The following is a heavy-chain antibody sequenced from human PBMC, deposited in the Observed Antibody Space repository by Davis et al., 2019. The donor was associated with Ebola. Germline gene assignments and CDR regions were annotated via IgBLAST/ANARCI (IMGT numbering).Heavy chain of an antibody. D-gene: IGHD3-16*01. J-gene: IGHJ3*02. Sequence: GESLKISCAASGSTFSNYGIHWVRQAPGKGLEWVAGLLYDGSKEFYADSVKGRFTISRDNSKNTLYLQMNSLRPEDTALYYCAKDDYLQRWGGFDIWGQGTMVTVSS. CDR1: GSTFSNYG. CDR3: AKDDYLQRWGGFDI. CDR2: LLYDGSKE. V-gene: IGHV3-30*18.